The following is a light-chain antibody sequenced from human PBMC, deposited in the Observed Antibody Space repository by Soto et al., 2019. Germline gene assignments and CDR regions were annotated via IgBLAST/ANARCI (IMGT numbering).Light chain of an antibody. CDR2: EVS. CDR1: SSDVGGYNY. Sequence: QAALTQPASVSGSPGQSITISCTGTSSDVGGYNYVSWYQQHPGKAPKLMIYEVSNRPSGVSNRFSGSKSGNTASLTISGLQAEDEADYYCSSYTSSSLYVSGTVSKLTV. J-gene: IGLJ1*01. CDR3: SSYTSSSLYV. V-gene: IGLV2-14*01.